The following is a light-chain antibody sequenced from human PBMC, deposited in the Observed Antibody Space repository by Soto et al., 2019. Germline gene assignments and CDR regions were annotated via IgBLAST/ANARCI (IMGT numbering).Light chain of an antibody. J-gene: IGLJ2*01. CDR2: EVS. V-gene: IGLV2-14*01. CDR1: SSDVGGYNY. CDR3: SSYTSSNTLV. Sequence: QSALTQPASVSGSPGQSITISCTGTSSDVGGYNYVSWYQQHPGKVPKLMIYEVSNRPSGVSNRFSGSKSGNTASLTISGLQAEDEADYYCSSYTSSNTLVFGGGTKLTVL.